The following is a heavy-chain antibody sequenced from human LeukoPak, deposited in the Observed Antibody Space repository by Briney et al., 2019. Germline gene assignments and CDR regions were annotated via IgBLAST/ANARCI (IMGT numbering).Heavy chain of an antibody. CDR2: IYYTGST. Sequence: SETLSLTCTVSVGSFSSYYWTWIRKPPGKGLEWIGYIYYTGSTNYNPSLKSRVTISVDTSKNQFSLKLSSVTAADTAVYYCARGNSYYDSSGAFDYWGQGTLVTVSS. J-gene: IGHJ4*02. CDR1: VGSFSSYY. D-gene: IGHD3-22*01. CDR3: ARGNSYYDSSGAFDY. V-gene: IGHV4-59*01.